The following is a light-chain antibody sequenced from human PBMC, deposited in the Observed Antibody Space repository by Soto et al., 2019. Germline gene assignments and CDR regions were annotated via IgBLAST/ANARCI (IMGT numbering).Light chain of an antibody. V-gene: IGKV3-11*01. Sequence: EIVLTQSPATLSLSPGERATLSCGASQSVSSYLAWYQQKPGQAPRLLIYDASNRATGIPARFSGSGSGTDFTLTISSLEPEDFAVYYCHQRSNWPPFTFGGGTKVEI. CDR2: DAS. CDR3: HQRSNWPPFT. CDR1: QSVSSY. J-gene: IGKJ4*01.